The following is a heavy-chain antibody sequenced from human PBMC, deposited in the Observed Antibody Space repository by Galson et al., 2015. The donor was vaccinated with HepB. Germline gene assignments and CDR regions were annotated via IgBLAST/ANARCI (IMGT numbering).Heavy chain of an antibody. Sequence: PALVKPTQTLTLTCTFSGFSLSTSGVGVGWIRQPPGKALEWLALIYWNDDKRYSPSLKSRLTITKDTSKNQVVLTMTNMDPVDTATYYCAHSATGDGGDAFDIWGQGIMVTVSS. V-gene: IGHV2-5*01. D-gene: IGHD7-27*01. CDR1: GFSLSTSGVG. CDR2: IYWNDDK. J-gene: IGHJ3*02. CDR3: AHSATGDGGDAFDI.